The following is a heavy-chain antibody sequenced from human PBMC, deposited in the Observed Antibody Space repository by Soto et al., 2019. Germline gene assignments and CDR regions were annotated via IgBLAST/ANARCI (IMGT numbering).Heavy chain of an antibody. CDR1: GFTVSSYA. D-gene: IGHD5-12*01. CDR2: ISGSGGST. J-gene: IGHJ5*02. Sequence: GGSLRLSCAASGFTVSSYAMSWGGQAPGKGLEWVSAISGSGGSTYYADSVKGRFTISRDNSKNTLYLQMNSLRAEDTAVYYCAKDRDRYNYPPRFNWFDPWGQGTLVTVSS. CDR3: AKDRDRYNYPPRFNWFDP. V-gene: IGHV3-23*01.